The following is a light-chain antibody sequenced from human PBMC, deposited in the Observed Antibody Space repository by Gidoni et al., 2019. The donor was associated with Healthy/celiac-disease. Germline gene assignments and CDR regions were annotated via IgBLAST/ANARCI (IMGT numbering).Light chain of an antibody. V-gene: IGKV3-15*01. CDR1: QSVSFN. CDR2: GAS. Sequence: EIVMTQSPATLSVSPGERATHSCRASQSVSFNLAWYQQKPGHAPRLLIYGASTRATGIPARFSGSESGTEFTLTISSLQSEDFAVYYCQQYNNWPWTFGQXTKVEVK. J-gene: IGKJ1*01. CDR3: QQYNNWPWT.